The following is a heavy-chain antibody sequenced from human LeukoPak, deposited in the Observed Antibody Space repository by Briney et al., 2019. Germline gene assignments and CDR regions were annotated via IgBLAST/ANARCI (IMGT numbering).Heavy chain of an antibody. CDR1: GYTFTGYY. Sequence: ASVKVSCKASGYTFTGYYMHWVRQAPGQGLEWMGWINPNSGGTIYAQKFQGRVTMTEDTSTDTAYMELSSLRSEDTAVYYCATLRMITFGGVIAPDGFDYWGQGTLVTVSS. CDR2: INPNSGGT. J-gene: IGHJ4*02. CDR3: ATLRMITFGGVIAPDGFDY. V-gene: IGHV1-2*02. D-gene: IGHD3-16*02.